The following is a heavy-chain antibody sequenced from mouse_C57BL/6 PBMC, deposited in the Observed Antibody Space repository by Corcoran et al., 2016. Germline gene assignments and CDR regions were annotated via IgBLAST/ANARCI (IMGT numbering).Heavy chain of an antibody. CDR2: IYPRSGNT. CDR3: ARGESTMITPAWFAY. D-gene: IGHD2-4*01. J-gene: IGHJ3*01. V-gene: IGHV1-81*01. CDR1: GYTFTSYG. Sequence: QVQLQQSGAELARPGASVKLSCKASGYTFTSYGISWVKQRTGQGLEWIGEIYPRSGNTYYNEKFKGKATLTADKSSSTAYMELRSLTSEDSAVYFCARGESTMITPAWFAYWGQGTLVTVSA.